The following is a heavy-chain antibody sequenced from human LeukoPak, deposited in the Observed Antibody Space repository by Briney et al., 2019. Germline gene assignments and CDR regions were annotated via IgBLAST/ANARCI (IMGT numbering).Heavy chain of an antibody. J-gene: IGHJ4*02. CDR3: ARSGSGYDVSWDY. Sequence: GRFTIPRDNAKNSLYLQMNSLRAEDTAVYYCARSGSGYDVSWDYWGQGTLVTVSS. V-gene: IGHV3-11*03. D-gene: IGHD5-12*01.